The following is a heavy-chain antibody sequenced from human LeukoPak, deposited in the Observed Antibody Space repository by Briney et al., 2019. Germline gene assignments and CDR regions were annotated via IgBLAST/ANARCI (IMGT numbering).Heavy chain of an antibody. D-gene: IGHD3-10*01. J-gene: IGHJ5*02. Sequence: GGSLRLSCAASGFTFSSYSMNWVRQAPGKGLEWVSYISSSSSTIYYADSVKGRFTISRDNAKNSLYLQMNSLRAEDTAVYYCAREVRLGYGSAHWFDPWGQGTLVTVSS. V-gene: IGHV3-48*04. CDR1: GFTFSSYS. CDR2: ISSSSSTI. CDR3: AREVRLGYGSAHWFDP.